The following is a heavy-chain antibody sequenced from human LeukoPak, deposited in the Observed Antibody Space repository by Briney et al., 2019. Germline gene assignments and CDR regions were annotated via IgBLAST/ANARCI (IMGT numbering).Heavy chain of an antibody. D-gene: IGHD3-10*01. J-gene: IGHJ4*02. V-gene: IGHV1-2*02. CDR3: ARDGSLRAYYYGSGSYYRFDY. CDR2: INPNSGGT. CDR1: GGTFSSYA. Sequence: ASVKVSCKASGGTFSSYAISWVRQAPGQGLEWMGWINPNSGGTNYAQKFQGRVTMTRDTSISTAYMELSRLRSDDTAVYYCARDGSLRAYYYGSGSYYRFDYWGQGTLVTVSS.